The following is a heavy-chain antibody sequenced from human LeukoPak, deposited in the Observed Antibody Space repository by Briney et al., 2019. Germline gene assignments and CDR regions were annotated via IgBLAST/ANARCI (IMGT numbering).Heavy chain of an antibody. V-gene: IGHV1-69*13. Sequence: SVKVSCKASGGTFISYAISWVRQAPGQGLEWMGGIIPIFGTANYAQKFQGRVTITADESTSTAYMELSSLRSEDTAVYYCARGGIVVVPAATEYNWFDPWGQGTLVTVSS. J-gene: IGHJ5*02. CDR2: IIPIFGTA. CDR1: GGTFISYA. CDR3: ARGGIVVVPAATEYNWFDP. D-gene: IGHD2-2*01.